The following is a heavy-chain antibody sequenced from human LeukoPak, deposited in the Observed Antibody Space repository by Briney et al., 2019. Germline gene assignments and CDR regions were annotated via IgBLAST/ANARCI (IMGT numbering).Heavy chain of an antibody. Sequence: GGSLRLSCAASGFTFSSYGMHWVRQAPVKVLEWVAVIWYDGSNKYYADSVKGRFTISRDNSKNTLYLQMNSLRAEDTAVYYCARGRSGYYDSSILWLDPWGQGTLVTVSS. CDR3: ARGRSGYYDSSILWLDP. CDR2: IWYDGSNK. V-gene: IGHV3-33*01. CDR1: GFTFSSYG. J-gene: IGHJ5*02. D-gene: IGHD3-22*01.